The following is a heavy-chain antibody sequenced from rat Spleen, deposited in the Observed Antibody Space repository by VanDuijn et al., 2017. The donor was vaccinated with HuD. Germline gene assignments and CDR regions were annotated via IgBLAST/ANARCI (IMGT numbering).Heavy chain of an antibody. CDR3: GKDMNYYSTYPFYVMGA. J-gene: IGHJ2*01. CDR1: GFTFSNYG. CDR2: IKYDGSST. D-gene: IGHD1-2*01. V-gene: IGHV5-29*01. Sequence: EVQLVESGGGLVQPGRSLKLSCAASGFTFSNYGMAWVRQAPTKGLEWVATIKYDGSSTYYRDSVKGRFTISRDNAKTTLYLQMDSLRSEDTATYFCGKDMNYYSTYPFYVMGAWGQGVMVTVSS.